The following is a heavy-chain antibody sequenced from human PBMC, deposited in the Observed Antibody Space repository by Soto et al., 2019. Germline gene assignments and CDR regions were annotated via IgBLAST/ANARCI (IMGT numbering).Heavy chain of an antibody. CDR1: GGSISSSNW. CDR3: AGGANYDFWSGYPNWFDP. Sequence: QVQLQESGPGLVKPSGTLSLTCAVSGGSISSSNWWSWVRQPPGKGLEWIGEIYHSGSTNYNPSLKNRVTISVDKSKNQFSLKLSSVTAADTAVYYCAGGANYDFWSGYPNWFDPWGQGTLVTVSS. D-gene: IGHD3-3*01. J-gene: IGHJ5*02. V-gene: IGHV4-4*02. CDR2: IYHSGST.